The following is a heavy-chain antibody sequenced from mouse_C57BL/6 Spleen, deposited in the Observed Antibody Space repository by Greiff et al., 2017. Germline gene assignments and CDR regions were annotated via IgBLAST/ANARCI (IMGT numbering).Heavy chain of an antibody. CDR2: IDPENGDT. CDR1: GFNIKDDY. Sequence: EVQLQESGAELVRPGASVKLSCTASGFNIKDDYMHWVKQRPEQGLEWIGWIDPENGDTEYASKFQGKATITADTSSNTAYLQLSSLPSEDTAVYYCTTWRDYDAMDYWGQGTSVTVSS. J-gene: IGHJ4*01. V-gene: IGHV14-4*01. CDR3: TTWRDYDAMDY.